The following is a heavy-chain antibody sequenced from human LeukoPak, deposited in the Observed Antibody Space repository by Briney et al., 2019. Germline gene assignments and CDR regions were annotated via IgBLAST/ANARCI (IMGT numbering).Heavy chain of an antibody. CDR2: IYYSGST. J-gene: IGHJ2*01. D-gene: IGHD5-24*01. V-gene: IGHV4-59*08. CDR3: ARRGQDEMATTNHLYWYFDL. CDR1: GGSISSYY. Sequence: SETLSLTCTVSGGSISSYYWSWIRQPPGKGLEWIGYIYYSGSTNYNPSLKSRVTISVDTSKNQFSLKLSSVTAADTAVYYCARRGQDEMATTNHLYWYFDLWGRGTLVTVSS.